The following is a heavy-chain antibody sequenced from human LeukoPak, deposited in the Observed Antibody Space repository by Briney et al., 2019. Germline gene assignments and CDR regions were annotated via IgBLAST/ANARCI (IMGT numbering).Heavy chain of an antibody. CDR3: AKAGFRYYGSGSYYKGGEYFDY. CDR1: GFTFSSYG. V-gene: IGHV3-30*18. CDR2: ISYDGSNK. Sequence: PGRSLRLSCAASGFTFSSYGMHWVRQAPGKGLEWVAVISYDGSNKYYADSVKGRFTISRDNSKNTLYLQMNSLRAEDTAVYYCAKAGFRYYGSGSYYKGGEYFDYWGQGTLVTVSS. D-gene: IGHD3-10*01. J-gene: IGHJ4*02.